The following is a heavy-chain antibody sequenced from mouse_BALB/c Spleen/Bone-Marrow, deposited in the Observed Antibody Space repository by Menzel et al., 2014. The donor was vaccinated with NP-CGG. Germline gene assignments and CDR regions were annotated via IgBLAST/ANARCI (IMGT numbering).Heavy chain of an antibody. V-gene: IGHV14-3*02. CDR3: ARYDYGVYFDY. Sequence: EVKLEESGAEVVKPGASVKLSCTASGFNIKDTYVHWVKQRPEQGLEWIGRIDPANGNTKYDPKFQGKTTITADTSSNTAYLQLSSLTSEDTAVYYCARYDYGVYFDYWGQGTTLTVSS. CDR1: GFNIKDTY. D-gene: IGHD2-4*01. CDR2: IDPANGNT. J-gene: IGHJ2*01.